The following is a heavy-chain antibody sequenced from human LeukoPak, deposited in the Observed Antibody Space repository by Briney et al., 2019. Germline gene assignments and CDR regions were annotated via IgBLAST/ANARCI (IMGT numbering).Heavy chain of an antibody. CDR3: AKDKTAAAGDNFDY. CDR2: ISGDGGST. D-gene: IGHD6-13*01. Sequence: GESLRLSCAASGFTFDDYAMHWVRQAPGKGLEWVSLISGDGGSTYYAGSVKGRFTISRDNSKNSLYLQMNSLRTEDTALYYCAKDKTAAAGDNFDYWGQGTLVTVSS. J-gene: IGHJ4*02. V-gene: IGHV3-43*02. CDR1: GFTFDDYA.